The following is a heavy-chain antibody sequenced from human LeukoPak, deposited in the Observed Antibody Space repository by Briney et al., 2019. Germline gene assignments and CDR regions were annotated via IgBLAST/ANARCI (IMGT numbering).Heavy chain of an antibody. CDR1: GDTVTGFS. J-gene: IGHJ4*02. CDR3: ITGYTYDYSLY. CDR2: FAPEDGAT. V-gene: IGHV1-24*01. D-gene: IGHD5-18*01. Sequence: GSVKVSSTVSGDTVTGFSTHRGRRAPGRGDEWVGCFAPEDGATTSAQKFQARVNMTEDTSTDTAYMALSTLRSEDTAVYYCITGYTYDYSLYWGQGTLVTVSS.